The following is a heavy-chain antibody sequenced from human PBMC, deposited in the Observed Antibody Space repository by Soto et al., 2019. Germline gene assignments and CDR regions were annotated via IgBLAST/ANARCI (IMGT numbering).Heavy chain of an antibody. CDR3: ANRGFSSSFYYFDY. CDR2: ISGSGGST. CDR1: GFTFSSYA. Sequence: EVQLLESGGGLVQPGGSLRLSCAASGFTFSSYAMSWVRQAPGKGLEWVSAISGSGGSTYYADSVKGRFTISRDNSKNTLYMQMNSLRAEDTAVYYCANRGFSSSFYYFDYWGQGTLVTVSS. J-gene: IGHJ4*02. V-gene: IGHV3-23*01. D-gene: IGHD6-6*01.